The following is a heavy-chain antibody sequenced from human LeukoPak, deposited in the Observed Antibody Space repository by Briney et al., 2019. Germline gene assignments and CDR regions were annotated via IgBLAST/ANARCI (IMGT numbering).Heavy chain of an antibody. D-gene: IGHD6-13*01. V-gene: IGHV3-74*01. CDR2: INREGSST. J-gene: IGHJ4*02. Sequence: GGPLRLSCGVSGFPFSSYGMHWVRKAPGKGLGWVSRINREGSSTSYADSVKGRFTIYTDNAKNTLYIQMNSLRVEHTAVYYCAREYSSSCFDYWGQRTLVTVSS. CDR3: AREYSSSCFDY. CDR1: GFPFSSYG.